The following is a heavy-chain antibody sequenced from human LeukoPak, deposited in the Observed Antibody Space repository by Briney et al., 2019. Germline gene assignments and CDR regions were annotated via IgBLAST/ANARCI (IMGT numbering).Heavy chain of an antibody. Sequence: GASVKLSCKASGYTFTSYAMHWVRQAPGQRLEWMGWINAGNGNTKYSQKFQGRVTITRDTSASTAYMELSSLRSEDTAVYYCARGVGYGDYVGVFDYWGQGTLVTVSS. V-gene: IGHV1-3*01. CDR3: ARGVGYGDYVGVFDY. D-gene: IGHD4-17*01. CDR1: GYTFTSYA. CDR2: INAGNGNT. J-gene: IGHJ4*02.